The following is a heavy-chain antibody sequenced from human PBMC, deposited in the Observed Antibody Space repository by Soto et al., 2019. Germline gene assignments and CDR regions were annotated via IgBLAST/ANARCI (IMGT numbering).Heavy chain of an antibody. Sequence: PSETLSLTCTVSGGSISSYYWSWIRQPPGKGLEWIGYIYYSGSTNYNPSLKSRVTISVDTSKNQFSLKLSSVTAADTAVYYCARGAYGSGSYYDYWGQGTLVTV. J-gene: IGHJ4*02. CDR1: GGSISSYY. CDR3: ARGAYGSGSYYDY. D-gene: IGHD3-10*01. CDR2: IYYSGST. V-gene: IGHV4-59*01.